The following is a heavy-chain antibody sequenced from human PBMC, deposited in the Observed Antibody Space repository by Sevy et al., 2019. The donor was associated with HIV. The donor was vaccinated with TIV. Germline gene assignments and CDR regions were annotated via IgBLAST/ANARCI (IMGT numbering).Heavy chain of an antibody. J-gene: IGHJ4*02. V-gene: IGHV4-59*11. CDR1: GGSISGHY. CDR3: ASGGALIYYASSCFQSFFDS. D-gene: IGHD3-10*01. Sequence: SESLSLTCTVSGGSISGHYWGCIRQSPGKGLEWIAYVYDSGSSNYNPSLRSRVTISVDTSKNQLSLRLSSVSAADTAVYFRASGGALIYYASSCFQSFFDSWGPGAQVTVSS. CDR2: VYDSGSS.